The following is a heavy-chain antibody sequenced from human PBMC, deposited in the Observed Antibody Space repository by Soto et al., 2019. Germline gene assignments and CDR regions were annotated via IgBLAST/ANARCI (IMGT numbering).Heavy chain of an antibody. CDR1: GGSFRGYF. J-gene: IGHJ4*02. CDR2: INDSGST. V-gene: IGHV4-34*01. Sequence: KTSETLSLPCAVSGGSFRGYFWSWIRQSPDKGLEWIGEINDSGSTYYNPSFKSRLTISVDTSKSQISLTLTSVTAADSAVYYCQGGDFWGQGTRVTVSS. CDR3: QGGDF. D-gene: IGHD3-16*01.